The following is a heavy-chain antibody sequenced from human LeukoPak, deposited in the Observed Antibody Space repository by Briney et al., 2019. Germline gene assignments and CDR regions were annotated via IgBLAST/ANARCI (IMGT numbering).Heavy chain of an antibody. Sequence: GRSLRLSCAASGFTFSSYAMHWVRQDPGKGLGWVAVISYDGSNKYYADSVKGRFTISRDNSKNTLYLQMNSLRAEDTAVYYCARGSGFYGMDVWGKGTTVTVSS. CDR3: ARGSGFYGMDV. CDR2: ISYDGSNK. D-gene: IGHD3-3*01. J-gene: IGHJ6*04. V-gene: IGHV3-30*04. CDR1: GFTFSSYA.